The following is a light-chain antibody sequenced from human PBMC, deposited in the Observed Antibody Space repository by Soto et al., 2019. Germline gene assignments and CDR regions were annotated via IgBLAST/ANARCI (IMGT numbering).Light chain of an antibody. CDR2: GAS. J-gene: IGKJ1*01. V-gene: IGKV3-20*01. Sequence: ELVLTQSPGTLSLSPGERATLSCRASQSVSSSYLAWYQQKPGQAPRLLFYGASSRATGIPDRFSGSGSGTDFTLIISRLEPEDFAVYYCQQYGSSAWTFGQGTKV. CDR3: QQYGSSAWT. CDR1: QSVSSSY.